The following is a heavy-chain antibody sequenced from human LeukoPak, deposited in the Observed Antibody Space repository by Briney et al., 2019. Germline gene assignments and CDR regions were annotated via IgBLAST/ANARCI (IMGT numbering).Heavy chain of an antibody. J-gene: IGHJ4*02. D-gene: IGHD3-10*01. CDR2: IYYSGSN. CDR1: GGSISSSSYY. CDR3: ARDLEGPLSL. Sequence: SETLSLTCTVSGGSISSSSYYWGWIRQPPGKGLEWIGSIYYSGSNNYNPSPKSRVTIEVDTSKNQFSLKLSSVTAADTAVYYCARDLEGPLSLWGQGTVVTVSS. V-gene: IGHV4-39*07.